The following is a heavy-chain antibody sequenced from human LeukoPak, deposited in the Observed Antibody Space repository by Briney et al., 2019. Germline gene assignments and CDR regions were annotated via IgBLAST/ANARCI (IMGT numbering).Heavy chain of an antibody. CDR3: ARRTASDF. V-gene: IGHV3-23*01. D-gene: IGHD2-21*02. CDR1: GFTFTSYV. J-gene: IGHJ4*02. CDR2: IGGGGDYT. Sequence: GGSLRLSCAASGFTFTSYVMSWVRRAPGKGLEWVSSIGGGGDYTYYSDSVKGRFTISRDNSENRVYLEMKSLRAEDTAVYYCARRTASDFWGQGTLVTVSS.